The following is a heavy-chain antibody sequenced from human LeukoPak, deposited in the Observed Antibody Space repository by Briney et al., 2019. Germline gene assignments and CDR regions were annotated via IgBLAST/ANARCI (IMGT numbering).Heavy chain of an antibody. CDR2: INHSGST. D-gene: IGHD2-15*01. J-gene: IGHJ5*02. CDR3: ARYCSGGSCYGLYWFDP. V-gene: IGHV4-34*01. Sequence: GSLRLSCVGSGFTFSSNGMSWVRQALGKGLEWIGEINHSGSTNYNPSLKSRVTISVDTSKNQFSLKLSSVTAADTAVYYCARYCSGGSCYGLYWFDPWGQGTLVTVSS. CDR1: GFTFSSNG.